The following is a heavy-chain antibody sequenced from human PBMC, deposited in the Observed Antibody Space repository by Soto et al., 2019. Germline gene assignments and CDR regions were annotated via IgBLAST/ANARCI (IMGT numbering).Heavy chain of an antibody. CDR2: IIGSGGNT. CDR1: GFTFSNSV. J-gene: IGHJ6*02. Sequence: GGSLRLSCAASGFTFSNSVMSWVRQAPGKGLEWVSAIIGSGGNTYYADSVKGRFTISRDNSKNTLYLQMNSLRAEDTAVYYCARDLRTLYGMDVWGQGTTVTVSS. CDR3: ARDLRTLYGMDV. V-gene: IGHV3-23*01.